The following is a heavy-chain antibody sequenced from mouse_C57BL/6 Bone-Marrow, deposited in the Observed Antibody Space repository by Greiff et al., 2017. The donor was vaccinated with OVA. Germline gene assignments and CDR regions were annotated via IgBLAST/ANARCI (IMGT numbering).Heavy chain of an antibody. CDR1: GYTFTDYY. D-gene: IGHD2-1*01. Sequence: VQLQQSGPELVKPGASVKISCKASGYTFTDYYMNWVKQSHGKSLEWIGDINPNNGGTSYNQTFKGKATLTVDKSSSTAYMELRSLTSEDSAVYYCARDGNYVYYFDYWGQGTTLTVSS. J-gene: IGHJ2*01. CDR3: ARDGNYVYYFDY. CDR2: INPNNGGT. V-gene: IGHV1-26*01.